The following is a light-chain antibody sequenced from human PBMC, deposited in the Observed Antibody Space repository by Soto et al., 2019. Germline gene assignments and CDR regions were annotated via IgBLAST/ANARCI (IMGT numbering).Light chain of an antibody. CDR1: QSVSSSY. V-gene: IGKV3-20*01. CDR2: GAS. Sequence: EIVLTQSPGTLSLSPGERATLSCRASQSVSSSYLAWYQQKPDQAPRLLIYGASSRATGIPDRFSGSGSGTDFTLTISRLEPEDFAVYYCQQYGSSLGLTFGGGTKVEIK. CDR3: QQYGSSLGLT. J-gene: IGKJ4*01.